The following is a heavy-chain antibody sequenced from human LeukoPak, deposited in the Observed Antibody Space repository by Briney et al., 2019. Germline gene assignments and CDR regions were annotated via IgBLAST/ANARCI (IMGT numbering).Heavy chain of an antibody. CDR3: ARARYYYGSGSYYEDYYYYYYMDV. J-gene: IGHJ6*03. V-gene: IGHV1-8*03. CDR1: GYTFTSYD. D-gene: IGHD3-10*01. CDR2: MNPNSGNT. Sequence: ASVKVSCKASGYTFTSYDINWVRQATGQGLEWMGWMNPNSGNTGYAQKFQGRVTITRNTSISTACMELSSLRSEDTAVYYCARARYYYGSGSYYEDYYYYYYMDVWGKGTTVTVSS.